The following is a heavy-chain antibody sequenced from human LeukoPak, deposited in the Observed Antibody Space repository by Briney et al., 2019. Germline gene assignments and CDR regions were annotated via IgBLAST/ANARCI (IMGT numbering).Heavy chain of an antibody. Sequence: SVKVSCKVSGYSFSELSIHWVRQAPGKGLEWMGGFHPEEDKIVHPQKFQGRVTMTEDTSTDTAYMELSSLRSEDTAVYYCAIFGGNPLNWFSPWGQGTLVIVSS. J-gene: IGHJ5*02. CDR2: FHPEEDKI. D-gene: IGHD1-26*01. CDR3: AIFGGNPLNWFSP. CDR1: GYSFSELS. V-gene: IGHV1-24*01.